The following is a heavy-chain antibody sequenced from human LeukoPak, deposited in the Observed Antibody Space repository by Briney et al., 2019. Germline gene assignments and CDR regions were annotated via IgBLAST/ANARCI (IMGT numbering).Heavy chain of an antibody. D-gene: IGHD3-3*01. CDR2: ISYDGSNK. CDR3: AREAVTPTYLYDFWSGYAFDI. Sequence: GGSLRLSCAASGFTFSSYAMHWVRQAPGKGLEWVAVISYDGSNKYYADSVKGRFTISRDNSKNTLYLQMNSLGAEDTAVYYCAREAVTPTYLYDFWSGYAFDIWGQGTMVTVSS. J-gene: IGHJ3*02. CDR1: GFTFSSYA. V-gene: IGHV3-30-3*01.